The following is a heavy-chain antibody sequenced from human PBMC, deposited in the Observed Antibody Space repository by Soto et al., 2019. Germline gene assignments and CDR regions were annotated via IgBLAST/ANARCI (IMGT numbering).Heavy chain of an antibody. CDR2: ISVSSTYA. Sequence: QVQLLESGGGLVKPGGSLRLSCAASGFTFSDYYMSWIRQAPGKGLECVAYISVSSTYANYADSVEGRFTISRDNAENYLFLQMNSLRADDTAVYYCARGVHYYSSEKPANVDYWGQGALVTVSS. V-gene: IGHV3-11*05. CDR1: GFTFSDYY. J-gene: IGHJ4*02. D-gene: IGHD3-10*01. CDR3: ARGVHYYSSEKPANVDY.